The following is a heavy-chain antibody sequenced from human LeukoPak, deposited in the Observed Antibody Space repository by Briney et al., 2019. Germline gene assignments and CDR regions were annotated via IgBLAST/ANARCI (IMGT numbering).Heavy chain of an antibody. D-gene: IGHD3-9*01. CDR1: GGSISGDY. V-gene: IGHV4-4*07. J-gene: IGHJ4*02. CDR3: ARGGPRYFDWLFKFDC. CDR2: IYTSGRT. Sequence: PSETLSLTCTVSGGSISGDYWSWIRQPAGTGLEWIGRIYTSGRTIYNPSLKSRVTMSVDTSKNQFSLKLSSVTAADTAVYYCARGGPRYFDWLFKFDCWGQGTLLTVSS.